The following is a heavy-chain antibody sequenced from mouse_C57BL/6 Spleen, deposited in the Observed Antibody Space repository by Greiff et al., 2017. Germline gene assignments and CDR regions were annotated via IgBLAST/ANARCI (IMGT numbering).Heavy chain of an antibody. J-gene: IGHJ4*01. CDR3: ARMVTKAMDY. V-gene: IGHV5-17*01. CDR1: GFTFSDYG. D-gene: IGHD2-2*01. CDR2: ISSGSSTI. Sequence: EVMLVESGGGLVKPGGSLKLSCAASGFTFSDYGMHWVRQAPEKGLEWVAYISSGSSTIYYADTVKGRFTISRDNAKNTLFLQMTSLRSEDTAMYYCARMVTKAMDYWGQGTSVTVSS.